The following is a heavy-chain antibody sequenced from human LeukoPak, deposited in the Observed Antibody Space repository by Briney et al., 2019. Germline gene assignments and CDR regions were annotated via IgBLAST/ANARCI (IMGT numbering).Heavy chain of an antibody. J-gene: IGHJ5*02. V-gene: IGHV4-39*07. CDR1: GGSISSSSYY. Sequence: PSETLSLTCTVSGGSISSSSYYWGWIRQPPGKGLEWIGSIYYSGSTYYNPSLKSRVTISVDTSKNQFSLKLSSVTAADTAVYYCARVGGLVAAMVYWFDPWGQGTLVTVSS. D-gene: IGHD2-15*01. CDR3: ARVGGLVAAMVYWFDP. CDR2: IYYSGST.